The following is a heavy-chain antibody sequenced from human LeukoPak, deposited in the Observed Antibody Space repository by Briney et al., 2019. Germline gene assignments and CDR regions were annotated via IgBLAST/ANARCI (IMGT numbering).Heavy chain of an antibody. Sequence: GGSLRLSCAASGFTFDDYAMHWVRQAPGKGLEWVSGISWSSAGIGYADSVKGRFTISRDNAKNSLFLQMNSLRAEDTALYYCARDSSERRLQYYGMDVWGQGTTVTVSS. CDR1: GFTFDDYA. CDR3: ARDSSERRLQYYGMDV. J-gene: IGHJ6*02. D-gene: IGHD5-24*01. V-gene: IGHV3-9*01. CDR2: ISWSSAGI.